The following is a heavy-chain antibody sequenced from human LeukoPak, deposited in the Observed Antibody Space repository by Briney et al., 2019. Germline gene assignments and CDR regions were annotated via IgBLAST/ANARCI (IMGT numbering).Heavy chain of an antibody. D-gene: IGHD5-18*01. CDR1: GFTFSSYW. V-gene: IGHV3-15*01. Sequence: GGSLRLSCAASGFTFSSYWMSWVRQAPGKGLEWVGRIKSKTDGGTTDYAAPVKGRFTISRDDSKNTLYLQMNSLKTEDTAVYYCTTDPAWIQLWFSYWGQGTLVTVSS. J-gene: IGHJ4*02. CDR2: IKSKTDGGTT. CDR3: TTDPAWIQLWFSY.